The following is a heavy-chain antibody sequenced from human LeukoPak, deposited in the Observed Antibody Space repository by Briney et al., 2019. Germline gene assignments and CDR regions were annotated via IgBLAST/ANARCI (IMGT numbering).Heavy chain of an antibody. CDR2: ISSNGGST. V-gene: IGHV3-64D*06. Sequence: GGSLRLSCSASGFTFSSYAMHWVRQAPGKGLEYVSAISSNGGSTYYADSVKGRFTISRDNSKNTLYLQMSSLRAEDTAVYYRVRDFVEYCSSTSCYSQGRYDAFDIWGQGTMVTVSS. D-gene: IGHD2-2*01. J-gene: IGHJ3*02. CDR1: GFTFSSYA. CDR3: VRDFVEYCSSTSCYSQGRYDAFDI.